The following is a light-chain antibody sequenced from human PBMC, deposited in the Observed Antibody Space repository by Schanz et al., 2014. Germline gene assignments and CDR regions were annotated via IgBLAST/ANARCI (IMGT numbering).Light chain of an antibody. CDR2: DAS. CDR3: QQYGSSLGV. V-gene: IGKV1D-16*01. Sequence: DIQMTQSPSTLSASVGDRVTITCRASQGITSWLAWYQQKPGKAPKLLIYDASSLQTGVPSRFSGSGSGTDFTLTISSLQSEDFAVYYCQQYGSSLGVFGGGTRVEIK. CDR1: QGITSW. J-gene: IGKJ4*01.